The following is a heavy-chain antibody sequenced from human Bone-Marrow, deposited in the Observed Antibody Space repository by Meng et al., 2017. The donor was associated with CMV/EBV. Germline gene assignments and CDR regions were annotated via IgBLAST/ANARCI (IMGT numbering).Heavy chain of an antibody. D-gene: IGHD3-9*01. J-gene: IGHJ4*02. CDR3: GRQQGLLTGYYSFDY. V-gene: IGHV1-18*01. CDR1: GYTFSSYG. CDR2: ISAYSGNT. Sequence: ASVKVSCKASGYTFSSYGISWVRQAPGQGLEWMGWISAYSGNTNYAQKLQGRVTMTTEKSTSTAYMELRSLRSDDTAVYYLGRQQGLLTGYYSFDYGGQGTLVTVSS.